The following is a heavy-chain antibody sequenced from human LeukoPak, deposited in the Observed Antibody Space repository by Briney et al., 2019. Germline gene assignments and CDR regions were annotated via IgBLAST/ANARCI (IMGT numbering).Heavy chain of an antibody. CDR3: AKDGGNFGLAFDN. Sequence: GFLRLSCAASGFTFSSYGMHWVRQAPGKGLEWVAVILSDGSKEFYTDSVKGRFTISRDNSKNTLYLQMNSLRAEDTAVYYCAKDGGNFGLAFDNWGQGTLVTVSS. V-gene: IGHV3-33*06. CDR2: ILSDGSKE. CDR1: GFTFSSYG. J-gene: IGHJ4*02. D-gene: IGHD4-23*01.